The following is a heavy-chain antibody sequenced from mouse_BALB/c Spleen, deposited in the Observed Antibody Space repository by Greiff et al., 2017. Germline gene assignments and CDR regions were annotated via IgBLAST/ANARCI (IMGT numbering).Heavy chain of an antibody. CDR3: ARHNDYDEVWFAY. D-gene: IGHD2-4*01. J-gene: IGHJ3*01. CDR1: GFTFSSYA. V-gene: IGHV5-9-3*01. CDR2: ISSGGSYT. Sequence: EVKLMESGGGLVKPGGSLKLSCAASGFTFSSYAMSWVRQTPEKRLEWVATISSGGSYTYYPDSVKGRFTISRDNAKNTLYLQMSSLRSEDTAMYYCARHNDYDEVWFAYWGQGTLVTVSA.